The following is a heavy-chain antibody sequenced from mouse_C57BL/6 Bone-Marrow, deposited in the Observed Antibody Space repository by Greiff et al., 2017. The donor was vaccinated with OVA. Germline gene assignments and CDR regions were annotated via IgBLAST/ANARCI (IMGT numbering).Heavy chain of an antibody. Sequence: QVQLQQPGAELVMPGASVKLSCKASGYTFTSYWMHWVKQRPGQGLEWIGEIDPSDSYTNYNQKFKGKSTLTVDKSSSTAYMQLSRLTSEDSAVYNGARETLLLRAWFAYWGQGTLVTVSA. J-gene: IGHJ3*01. V-gene: IGHV1-69*01. CDR1: GYTFTSYW. D-gene: IGHD1-1*01. CDR2: IDPSDSYT. CDR3: ARETLLLRAWFAY.